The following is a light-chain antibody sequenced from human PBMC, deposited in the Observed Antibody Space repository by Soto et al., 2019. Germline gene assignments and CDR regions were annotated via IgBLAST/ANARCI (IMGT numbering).Light chain of an antibody. Sequence: EIVMTQSPATLSVSPGERATLSCRASQSVSTNLAWYQQKSGQAPRLLIYGASTRAAGIPARFSGSGSGTEFTLTISSLQSEDFAVYYCQQSNNWPPYTFGQGTKLE. J-gene: IGKJ2*01. CDR1: QSVSTN. CDR3: QQSNNWPPYT. V-gene: IGKV3-15*01. CDR2: GAS.